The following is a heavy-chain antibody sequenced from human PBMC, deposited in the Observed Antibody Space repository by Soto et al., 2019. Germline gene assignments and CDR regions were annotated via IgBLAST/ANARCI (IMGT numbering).Heavy chain of an antibody. CDR1: GGTFSSYT. Sequence: QVQRVQSGAEVKKPGSSVKVSCKASGGTFSSYTISWVRQAPGQGVEWMGRIIPLLGIANYTHKFQGRVPIKADKTKSTAYRELSSLRTQDTAVYYCAREEYYDGSGAFFDYWGKGTLVTVS. J-gene: IGHJ4*02. D-gene: IGHD3-10*01. CDR2: IIPLLGIA. V-gene: IGHV1-69*08. CDR3: AREEYYDGSGAFFDY.